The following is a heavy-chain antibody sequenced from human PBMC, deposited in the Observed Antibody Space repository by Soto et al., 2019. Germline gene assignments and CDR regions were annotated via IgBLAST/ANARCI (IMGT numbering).Heavy chain of an antibody. CDR1: GFTFDDYA. J-gene: IGHJ6*02. D-gene: IGHD6-6*01. CDR2: ISWNSGSI. CDR3: AKDIGWGAARPNYYYGMDV. V-gene: IGHV3-9*01. Sequence: GGSLRLSCAASGFTFDDYAMHWVRQAPGKGLEWVSGISWNSGSIGYADSVKGRFTISRDNAKNSLYLQMNSLRAEDTALYYCAKDIGWGAARPNYYYGMDVWGQGTTVTVSS.